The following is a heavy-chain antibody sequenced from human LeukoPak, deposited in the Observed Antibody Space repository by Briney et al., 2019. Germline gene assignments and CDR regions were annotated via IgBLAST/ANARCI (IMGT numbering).Heavy chain of an antibody. Sequence: SETLSLTCTVSGGSISSSSYYWGWIRQPPGKGLEWIGSIYYSGSTNYNPSLKSRVTISVDTSKNQFSLKLSSVTAADTAVYYCARVGGYCSGGSCYPLDYWGQGTLVTVSS. CDR1: GGSISSSSYY. CDR3: ARVGGYCSGGSCYPLDY. V-gene: IGHV4-39*07. D-gene: IGHD2-15*01. CDR2: IYYSGST. J-gene: IGHJ4*02.